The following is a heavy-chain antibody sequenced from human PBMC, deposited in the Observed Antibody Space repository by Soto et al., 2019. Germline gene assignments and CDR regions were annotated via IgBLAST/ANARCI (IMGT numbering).Heavy chain of an antibody. V-gene: IGHV2-5*02. CDR3: VHKGEGDRILDF. Sequence: QITLKESGPTLVKPTQTLTLTCTFSGFSLNTRGVGVGWIRQPPGKALVWLTLIYWDDAKEYSPSLKSRLTITKDTSKNQVVLIMTNMDPVDTATYYCVHKGEGDRILDFWGQGALVTVSS. CDR2: IYWDDAK. J-gene: IGHJ4*02. CDR1: GFSLNTRGVG. D-gene: IGHD3-16*01.